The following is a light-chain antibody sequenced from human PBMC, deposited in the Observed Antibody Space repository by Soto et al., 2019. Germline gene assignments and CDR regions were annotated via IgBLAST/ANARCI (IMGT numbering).Light chain of an antibody. CDR3: QEYNSAPFT. CDR2: AAS. Sequence: DIQMTQSPSSLSASVGDRVTITCRASQGISNYLAWYQQKPGKVPKLLIYAASTLQSGLPSRFSGSGSPTDFTLTISSLQPEDVATYYCQEYNSAPFTFGPGTKVDIK. CDR1: QGISNY. J-gene: IGKJ3*01. V-gene: IGKV1-27*01.